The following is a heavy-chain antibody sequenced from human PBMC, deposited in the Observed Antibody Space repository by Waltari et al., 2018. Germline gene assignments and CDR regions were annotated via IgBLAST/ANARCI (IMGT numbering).Heavy chain of an antibody. D-gene: IGHD3-10*01. J-gene: IGHJ6*03. Sequence: EVQLVESGGGLVQPGGSLRLSCAASGFTFSSYSMKWVREAHGKGLEWVSYISSSSSTIYYADSVKGRFTISRDNAKNSLYLQMNSLRDEDTAVYYCARREEDYGYFYYYYMDVWGKGTTVTVSS. CDR2: ISSSSSTI. V-gene: IGHV3-48*02. CDR3: ARREEDYGYFYYYYMDV. CDR1: GFTFSSYS.